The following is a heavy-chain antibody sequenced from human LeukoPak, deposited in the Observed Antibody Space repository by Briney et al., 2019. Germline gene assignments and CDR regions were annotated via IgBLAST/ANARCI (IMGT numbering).Heavy chain of an antibody. CDR1: GYTLTELS. CDR3: ATDFSSRLEGGYVRGGFWFDP. J-gene: IGHJ5*02. Sequence: ASVKVSCKVSGYTLTELSMHWVRQATGKGLEWMGGFDPEDGEEIYEQKFQGRVTMTEATSSDTAYMELSSLRSEDTGVYYCATDFSSRLEGGYVRGGFWFDPWGQGTLVTVSS. D-gene: IGHD3-16*01. CDR2: FDPEDGEE. V-gene: IGHV1-24*01.